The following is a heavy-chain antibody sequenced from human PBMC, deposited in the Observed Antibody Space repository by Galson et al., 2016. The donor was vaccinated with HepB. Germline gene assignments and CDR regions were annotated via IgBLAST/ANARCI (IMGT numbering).Heavy chain of an antibody. D-gene: IGHD3-16*01. CDR3: TTLGLRALGGFDY. J-gene: IGHJ4*02. CDR1: GLTFSNAW. V-gene: IGHV3-15*07. Sequence: SLRLSCAASGLTFSNAWMNWVRQAPGKGLKWVGRIKRKTDGGTTEYAAPVKDRFTISREYSKNTLYLKMNSLKTEDTAVYYCTTLGLRALGGFDYWGQGTLATVSS. CDR2: IKRKTDGGTT.